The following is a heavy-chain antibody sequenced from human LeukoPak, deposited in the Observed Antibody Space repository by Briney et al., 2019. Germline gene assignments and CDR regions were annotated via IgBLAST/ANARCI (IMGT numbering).Heavy chain of an antibody. Sequence: SGTLSLTCGVSGGSISSTNWWTWVRQPPGEGLEWIGEVHLSGRTNYNPSLESRATMSVDMSENHISLKLTSVTAADTAVYYCAREGGPYRPLDYSGQGTLVTVSS. CDR2: VHLSGRT. CDR1: GGSISSTNW. CDR3: AREGGPYRPLDY. V-gene: IGHV4-4*02. J-gene: IGHJ4*02.